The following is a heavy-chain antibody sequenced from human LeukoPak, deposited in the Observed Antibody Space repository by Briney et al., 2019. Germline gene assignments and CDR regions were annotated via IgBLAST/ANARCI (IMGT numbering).Heavy chain of an antibody. CDR2: IIPILGIA. CDR3: ATIPSNYYDSSGYDDY. Sequence: SVKVSCKASGGTFSSYTISWVRQAPGQGLEWMGRIIPILGIANYAQKFQGRVTITADKSTSTAYMELSRLRSNDTAVYYCATIPSNYYDSSGYDDYWGQGTLVAVSS. CDR1: GGTFSSYT. J-gene: IGHJ4*02. D-gene: IGHD3-22*01. V-gene: IGHV1-69*02.